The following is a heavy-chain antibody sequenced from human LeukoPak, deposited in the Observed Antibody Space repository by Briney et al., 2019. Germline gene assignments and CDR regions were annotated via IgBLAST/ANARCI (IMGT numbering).Heavy chain of an antibody. V-gene: IGHV4-38-2*02. J-gene: IGHJ4*02. Sequence: SETLSLTCTVSGYSISSGYYWGWIRQPPGKGLEWIGSIYHSGSTSYNPSLKSRVTISVDTSKNQFSLKLSSVTAADTAVYYCASLHIVVVTAIHTRFDYWGQGTLVTVSS. CDR3: ASLHIVVVTAIHTRFDY. CDR1: GYSISSGYY. D-gene: IGHD2-21*02. CDR2: IYHSGST.